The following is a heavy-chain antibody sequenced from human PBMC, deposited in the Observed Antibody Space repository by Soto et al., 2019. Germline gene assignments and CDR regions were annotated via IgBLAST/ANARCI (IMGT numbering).Heavy chain of an antibody. V-gene: IGHV2-5*01. CDR3: AHRYGGNYYRWYFDS. J-gene: IGHJ4*02. D-gene: IGHD1-26*01. Sequence: QITLKESGPTLVKPTQTLTVTCTFSGFSLSTSGAGVGWVRQSPGKAPEWLALISWKDEKRYNPGLKSRLTLTKATSKHQVVLTMTTLDPVDTATYFCAHRYGGNYYRWYFDSWGQGTLVTVSS. CDR2: ISWKDEK. CDR1: GFSLSTSGAG.